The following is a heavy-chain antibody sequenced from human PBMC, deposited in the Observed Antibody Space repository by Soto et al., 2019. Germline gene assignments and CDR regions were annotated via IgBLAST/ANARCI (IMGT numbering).Heavy chain of an antibody. CDR1: GGSISSSNW. Sequence: QVQLQESGPGLVKPSGTLSLTCAVSGGSISSSNWWSWVRQPPVKGLEWIGEIYHSGSTNYNPSLKTPVTISVDKSKNQFSLKLSSVTAADTAVYYCARFMTTVTNLAFDIWGQGTMVTVSS. D-gene: IGHD4-17*01. CDR3: ARFMTTVTNLAFDI. V-gene: IGHV4-4*02. J-gene: IGHJ3*02. CDR2: IYHSGST.